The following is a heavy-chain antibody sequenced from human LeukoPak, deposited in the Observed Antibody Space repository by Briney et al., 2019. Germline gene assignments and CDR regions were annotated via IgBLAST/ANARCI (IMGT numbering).Heavy chain of an antibody. V-gene: IGHV3-9*01. CDR1: GFTFDDYA. J-gene: IGHJ3*02. Sequence: GRSLRLSCAASGFTFDDYAMHWVRQAPGKGLEWVSGISWNSGSIGYADSVKGRFTISRDNAKNSLYLQMNSLRAEDTALYYCAKSGGSGSYYGSVRAFDIWGQGTMVTVSS. D-gene: IGHD3-10*01. CDR2: ISWNSGSI. CDR3: AKSGGSGSYYGSVRAFDI.